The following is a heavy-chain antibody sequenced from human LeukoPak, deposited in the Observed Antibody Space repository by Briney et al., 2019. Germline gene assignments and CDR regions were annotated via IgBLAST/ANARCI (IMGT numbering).Heavy chain of an antibody. CDR3: ARGGLSYCGGDCYSDYYFDY. J-gene: IGHJ4*02. D-gene: IGHD2-21*02. CDR1: GGTFISYA. CDR2: IIPIFGTA. Sequence: ASVKVSCKASGGTFISYAISWVRQAPGQGLEWMGGIIPIFGTANYAQKFQGRVTITADESTSTAYMELSSLRSEDTAVYYCARGGLSYCGGDCYSDYYFDYWGQGTLVTVSS. V-gene: IGHV1-69*13.